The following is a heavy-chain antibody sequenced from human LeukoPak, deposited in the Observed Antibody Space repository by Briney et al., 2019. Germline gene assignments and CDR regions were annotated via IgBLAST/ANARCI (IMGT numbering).Heavy chain of an antibody. Sequence: GASVKVSCKASGYTFTNYAMNWVRQAPGQGLEWMGWINTNTGNPTYAQGFTGRFVFSLDTSVSTAYLQIRSLKPEDTAVYYCASSVDTSVIWGQGTLVTVSS. V-gene: IGHV7-4-1*01. CDR1: GYTFTNYA. D-gene: IGHD5-18*01. J-gene: IGHJ4*02. CDR2: INTNTGNP. CDR3: ASSVDTSVI.